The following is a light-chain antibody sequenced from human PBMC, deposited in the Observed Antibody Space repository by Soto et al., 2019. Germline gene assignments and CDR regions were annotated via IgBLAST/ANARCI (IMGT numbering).Light chain of an antibody. CDR2: GNS. J-gene: IGLJ1*01. CDR3: QSYDSSLSGYV. Sequence: QSALTQPPSVSGAPGQRVTISCTGSSSNIGAGYDVHWYQQLPGTAPKLLIYGNSNRPSGVPYRFSGSKSGTSASLAITGHQAEDEADYYCQSYDSSLSGYVFGTGTKVTVL. V-gene: IGLV1-40*01. CDR1: SSNIGAGYD.